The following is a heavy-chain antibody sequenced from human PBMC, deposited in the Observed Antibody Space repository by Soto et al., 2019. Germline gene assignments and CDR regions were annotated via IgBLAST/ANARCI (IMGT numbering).Heavy chain of an antibody. CDR2: LSSTGGST. CDR3: AKDQGFLEWIPQGGLDV. CDR1: GFTFRKYV. Sequence: EVQLLESGGGLAQPGGSLRLSCEVSGFTFRKYVMTWVRQAPGKGLEWVSSLSSTGGSTYYADSVKGRFTVSRDNSKNTLFLQMKSLRAEDTAIYYWAKDQGFLEWIPQGGLDVWGPGTTVAVSS. V-gene: IGHV3-23*01. D-gene: IGHD3-3*01. J-gene: IGHJ6*02.